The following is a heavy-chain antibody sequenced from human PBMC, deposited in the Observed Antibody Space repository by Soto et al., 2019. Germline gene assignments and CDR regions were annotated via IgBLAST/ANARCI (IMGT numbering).Heavy chain of an antibody. CDR1: GGSISSYY. D-gene: IGHD2-15*01. Sequence: PSETLSLTCTVSGGSISSYYWSWIRRPPGKGLEWIGYIYYSGSTNYNPSLKSRVTISVDTSKNQFSLKLSSVTAADTAVYYLARSCSGGSCYLTFDYWGQGTLVTVS. CDR3: ARSCSGGSCYLTFDY. V-gene: IGHV4-59*01. CDR2: IYYSGST. J-gene: IGHJ4*02.